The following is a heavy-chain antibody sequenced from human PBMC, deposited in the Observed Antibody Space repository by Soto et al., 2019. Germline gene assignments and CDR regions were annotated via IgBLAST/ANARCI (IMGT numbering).Heavy chain of an antibody. Sequence: GGSLRLSCTASGFTFGDYAMSWFRQAPGKGLEWVGFIRSKAYGGTTEYAASVKGRFTISTDDSKSIAYLQMNSLKTEDTAVYYCTRGGATRSLVYWGQGTLVTVSS. CDR3: TRGGATRSLVY. V-gene: IGHV3-49*03. D-gene: IGHD1-26*01. CDR1: GFTFGDYA. CDR2: IRSKAYGGTT. J-gene: IGHJ4*02.